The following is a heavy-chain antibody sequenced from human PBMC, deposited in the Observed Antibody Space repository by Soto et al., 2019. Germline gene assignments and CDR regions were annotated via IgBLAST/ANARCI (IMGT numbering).Heavy chain of an antibody. Sequence: QVQLVQSGPEVKKPGASVKVSCRASGYIFITFGSSWVRQAPGQGPEWMGRMSPYNGNTNYGRKFQGRVTMTVDTSTHTAYMELRSLRSDDTAVYYCARDPGGATGFDPWGQGTLVTVSS. CDR1: GYIFITFG. V-gene: IGHV1-18*01. CDR2: MSPYNGNT. J-gene: IGHJ5*02. D-gene: IGHD3-10*01. CDR3: ARDPGGATGFDP.